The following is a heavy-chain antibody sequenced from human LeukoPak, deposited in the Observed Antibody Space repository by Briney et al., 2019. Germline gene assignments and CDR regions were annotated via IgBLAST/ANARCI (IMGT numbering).Heavy chain of an antibody. J-gene: IGHJ6*03. CDR3: ARVTRYYYYMDV. CDR2: IYYSGST. Sequence: SGTLSLTCAVSGGSVSSSHWWSWVRQPPGKGLEWIGYIYYSGSTYYNPSLKSRVTISVDTSKNQFSLKLSSVTAADTAVYYCARVTRYYYYMDVWGKGTTVTVSS. V-gene: IGHV4-4*02. CDR1: GGSVSSSHW.